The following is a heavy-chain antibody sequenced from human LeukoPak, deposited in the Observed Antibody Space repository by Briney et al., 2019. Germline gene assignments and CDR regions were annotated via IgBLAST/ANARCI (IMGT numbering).Heavy chain of an antibody. CDR1: GFTFSSYG. V-gene: IGHV3-30*18. Sequence: GGSLRLSCAASGFTFSSYGMHWVRQAPGKRLEWVEVISYDGSNKYYADSVKGRFTISRDNSKNTLYLQMNSLRAEDTAVYYCAKMAEGVYDYFRGTHSVFDDYWGQGTLVTVSS. CDR2: ISYDGSNK. CDR3: AKMAEGVYDYFRGTHSVFDDY. J-gene: IGHJ4*02. D-gene: IGHD5/OR15-5a*01.